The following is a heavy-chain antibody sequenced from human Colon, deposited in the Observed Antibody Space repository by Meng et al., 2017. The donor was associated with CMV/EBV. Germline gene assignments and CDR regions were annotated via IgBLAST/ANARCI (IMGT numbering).Heavy chain of an antibody. CDR2: ISGSSNTI. V-gene: IGHV3-11*01. CDR3: AKLGVYYSTPSTNF. D-gene: IGHD3-10*01. Sequence: LSLTCAVYGGSFSGYYWSWIRQPPGKGLEWISYISGSSNTIYYADSVKGRFAIFRDNSNNTLYLQMNSLRAEDTAIYYCAKLGVYYSTPSTNFWGQGTVVTVSS. CDR1: GGSFSGYY. J-gene: IGHJ4*02.